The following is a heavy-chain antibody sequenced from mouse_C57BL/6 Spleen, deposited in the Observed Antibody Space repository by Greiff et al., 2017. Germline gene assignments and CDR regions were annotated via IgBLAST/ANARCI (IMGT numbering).Heavy chain of an antibody. V-gene: IGHV1-81*01. D-gene: IGHD2-4*01. CDR3: ARVGDYDNY. CDR2: IYPRSGNT. Sequence: QVQLQQSGAELARPGASVKLSCKASGYTFTSYGISWVKQRTGQGLEWIGEIYPRSGNTYYTETFKGKATLTADKSSSTAYMELRSLTSEDSAVYFCARVGDYDNYWGQGTTLTVSS. J-gene: IGHJ2*01. CDR1: GYTFTSYG.